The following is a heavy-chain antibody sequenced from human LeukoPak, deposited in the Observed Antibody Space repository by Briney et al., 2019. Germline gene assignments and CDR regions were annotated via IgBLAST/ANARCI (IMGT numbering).Heavy chain of an antibody. Sequence: ASVKVSCKASGHTFTSYGISWVRQAPGQGLEWMGWISAYNGNTNYAQKLQGRVTMTTDTSTSTAYMELSSLRSEDTAVYYCARARRGGDYDSYFDYWGQGTLVTVSS. CDR1: GHTFTSYG. D-gene: IGHD4-17*01. J-gene: IGHJ4*02. CDR2: ISAYNGNT. CDR3: ARARRGGDYDSYFDY. V-gene: IGHV1-18*01.